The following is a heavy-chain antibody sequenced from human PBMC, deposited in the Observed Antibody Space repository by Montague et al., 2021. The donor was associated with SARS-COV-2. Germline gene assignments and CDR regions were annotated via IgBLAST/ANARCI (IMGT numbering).Heavy chain of an antibody. CDR3: ARLGDGVVPSPILGVGPYYSYYYMDV. CDR1: GGSFSTYS. D-gene: IGHD3-10*01. V-gene: IGHV4-34*01. CDR2: IHHGGST. J-gene: IGHJ6*03. Sequence: SETLSLTCAVHGGSFSTYSWNWIRQPPGKGLEWIGEIHHGGSTNYNPSLKSRVTLSADTSKNQFSLTLTSVAAADTAVYYCARLGDGVVPSPILGVGPYYSYYYMDVWGQGTTVTVSS.